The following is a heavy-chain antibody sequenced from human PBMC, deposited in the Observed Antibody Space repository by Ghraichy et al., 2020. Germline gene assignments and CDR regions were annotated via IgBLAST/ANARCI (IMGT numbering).Heavy chain of an antibody. CDR3: ATLMAHSQDYYFQY. CDR1: GGAFTSYV. V-gene: IGHV1-69*10. CDR2: TIPMFDIG. Sequence: SVKVSCKASGGAFTSYVFTWVRQAPGQGLEWMGGTIPMFDIGNYAQKFQGRVTITADKSTSTAYMELSSLRSDDTAVYYCATLMAHSQDYYFQYWGQGTLVTVSS. J-gene: IGHJ1*01. D-gene: IGHD2-8*01.